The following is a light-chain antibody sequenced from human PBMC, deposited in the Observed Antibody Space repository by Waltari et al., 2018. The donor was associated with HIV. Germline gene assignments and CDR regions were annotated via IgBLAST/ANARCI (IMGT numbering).Light chain of an antibody. J-gene: IGLJ3*02. CDR1: SSDVGGYNY. V-gene: IGLV2-23*02. Sequence: QSALTQPASVSGSPGQSITISCTGTSSDVGGYNYVSWYQPHPGKAPRLMIYYVSKLPSGGSSRFSGYNSGNTASLTISGRQAEDEADYYCCSHAGTSTWVFGGGTQLTVL. CDR2: YVS. CDR3: CSHAGTSTWV.